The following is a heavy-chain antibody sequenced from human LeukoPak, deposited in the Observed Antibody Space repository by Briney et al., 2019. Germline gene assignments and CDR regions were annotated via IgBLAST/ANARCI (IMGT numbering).Heavy chain of an antibody. CDR1: GFTFSSYS. CDR2: ISSSSSYI. J-gene: IGHJ4*02. D-gene: IGHD3-22*01. V-gene: IGHV3-21*01. CDR3: ARGEDLITMIVVVITGIDY. Sequence: PGGSLRLSCAASGFTFSSYSMNWVRQAPGKGLEWVSSISSSSSYIYYADSVKGRFTISRDNAKNSLYLQMNGLRAEDTAVYYCARGEDLITMIVVVITGIDYWGQGTLVTVSS.